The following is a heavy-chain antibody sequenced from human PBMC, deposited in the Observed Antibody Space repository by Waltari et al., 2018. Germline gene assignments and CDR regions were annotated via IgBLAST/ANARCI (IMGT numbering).Heavy chain of an antibody. D-gene: IGHD2-2*01. V-gene: IGHV4-31*03. J-gene: IGHJ6*03. CDR1: GGSISSGGYY. CDR2: IYDSGST. CDR3: ARGRAVPAARPYYYYMDV. Sequence: QVQLQESGPGLVKPSQTLSLTCTVSGGSISSGGYYWSWIRQHPGKGLEWMGDIYDSGSTYYNPSLKSRVTISVDTSKNQFSLKLSSVTAADTAVYYCARGRAVPAARPYYYYMDVWGKGTTVTVSS.